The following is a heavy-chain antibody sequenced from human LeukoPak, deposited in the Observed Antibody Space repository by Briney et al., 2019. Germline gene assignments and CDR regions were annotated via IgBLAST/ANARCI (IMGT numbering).Heavy chain of an antibody. CDR3: ARDIGVGATLGWFDP. CDR2: IYYSGST. J-gene: IGHJ5*02. CDR1: GVSISSYY. D-gene: IGHD1-26*01. V-gene: IGHV4-59*01. Sequence: SETLSLTCTVSGVSISSYYWSWIRQPPGKGLEWIGYIYYSGSTNYNPSLKSRVTISVDTSKNQFSLKLSSVTAADTAVYYCARDIGVGATLGWFDPWGQGTLVTVSS.